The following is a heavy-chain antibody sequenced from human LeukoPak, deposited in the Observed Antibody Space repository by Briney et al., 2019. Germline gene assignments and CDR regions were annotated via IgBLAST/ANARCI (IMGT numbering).Heavy chain of an antibody. V-gene: IGHV3-23*01. CDR2: ISGSGGST. CDR1: GFTFSSYA. CDR3: AKDRAYSGTYMGGFDI. J-gene: IGHJ3*02. Sequence: GGSLRLSCAASGFTFSSYAMSWVRHAPGKGLGWVSTISGSGGSTNYADSVKGRFTIFRDNSENTLNLQMYSLRAEDTAIYYCAKDRAYSGTYMGGFDIWGQGTMVTASS. D-gene: IGHD1-26*01.